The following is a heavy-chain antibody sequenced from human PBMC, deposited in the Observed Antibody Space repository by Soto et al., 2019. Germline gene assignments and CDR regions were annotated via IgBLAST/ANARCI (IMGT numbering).Heavy chain of an antibody. V-gene: IGHV3-23*01. CDR1: GFTFSTYP. CDR3: ARYIYGYVDY. CDR2: ISGSGIST. J-gene: IGHJ4*02. Sequence: GGSLRLSCAASGFTFSTYPMSWVRQAPGKGLEWVSGISGSGISTYYTDSVKGRFTISRDNSKNTVFLQMNSLRDEDTAVYYCARYIYGYVDYWGQGTLVTVSS. D-gene: IGHD5-18*01.